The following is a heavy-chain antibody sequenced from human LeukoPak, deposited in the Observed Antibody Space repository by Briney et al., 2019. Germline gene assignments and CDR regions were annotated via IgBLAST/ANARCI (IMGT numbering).Heavy chain of an antibody. CDR3: AKVTAISSLDYFDY. D-gene: IGHD6-6*01. V-gene: IGHV3-23*01. J-gene: IGHJ4*02. CDR2: ISGSGGST. Sequence: PGGSLRPSCAASGFTFSSYVMSWVRQAPGKGLEWVSGISGSGGSTNHADSVKGRFTISRDNSKNTLYLQMNSLRAEDTAEYYCAKVTAISSLDYFDYWGQGTLVTVSS. CDR1: GFTFSSYV.